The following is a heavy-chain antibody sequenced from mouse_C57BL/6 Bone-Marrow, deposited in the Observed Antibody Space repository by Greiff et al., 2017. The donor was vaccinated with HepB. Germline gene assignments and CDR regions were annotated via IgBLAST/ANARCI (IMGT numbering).Heavy chain of an antibody. CDR1: GYTFTSYW. V-gene: IGHV1-50*01. J-gene: IGHJ2*01. Sequence: QVQLKQPGAELVKPGASVKLSCKASGYTFTSYWMQWVKQRPGQGLEWIGEIDPSDSYTNYNQKFKGKATLTVDTSSSTAYMQLSSLTSEDSAVYYCARGEDYGNDYWGQGTTLTVSS. CDR3: ARGEDYGNDY. CDR2: IDPSDSYT. D-gene: IGHD2-1*01.